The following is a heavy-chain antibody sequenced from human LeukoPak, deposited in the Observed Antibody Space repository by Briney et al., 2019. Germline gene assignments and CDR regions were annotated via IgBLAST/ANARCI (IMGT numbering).Heavy chain of an antibody. CDR3: ARAQVGAPTDL. D-gene: IGHD1-26*01. CDR2: VHGDGDNI. V-gene: IGHV3-74*01. J-gene: IGHJ5*02. CDR1: GFPFSSYA. Sequence: GGSLRLSCAASGFPFSSYAMYWVRQAPGKGPVWVARVHGDGDNISYADSVRGRFTISRDNAKDTLFLHMNSLRPEDTAVYYCARAQVGAPTDLWGQGTLVTVSS.